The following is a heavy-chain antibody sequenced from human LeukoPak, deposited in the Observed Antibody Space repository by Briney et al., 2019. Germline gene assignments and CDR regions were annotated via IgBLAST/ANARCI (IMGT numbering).Heavy chain of an antibody. V-gene: IGHV3-74*01. CDR1: GFTFSSYW. Sequence: GGSLGLSCAASGFTFSSYWMHWVRQAPGKGLVWVSRINSDGSSTSYADSVKGRFTISRDNAKNTLYLQMNSLRAEDTAVYYCARPHYYYYYMDVWGKGTTVTVSS. J-gene: IGHJ6*03. CDR3: ARPHYYYYYMDV. CDR2: INSDGSST.